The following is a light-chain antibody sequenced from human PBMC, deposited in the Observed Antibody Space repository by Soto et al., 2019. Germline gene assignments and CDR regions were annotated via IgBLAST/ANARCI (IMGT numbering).Light chain of an antibody. J-gene: IGKJ5*01. CDR2: GAS. Sequence: EIVLTQSPATLSLSAWDRATLSCRASQSVSRNSLTWYQQRPGQAPTLLISGASNRVTGIPARFSGSRSGTDFTLTISSLEPEDFAVYFCHQRNKFGQGTRLEIK. CDR1: QSVSRNS. CDR3: HQRNK. V-gene: IGKV3D-20*02.